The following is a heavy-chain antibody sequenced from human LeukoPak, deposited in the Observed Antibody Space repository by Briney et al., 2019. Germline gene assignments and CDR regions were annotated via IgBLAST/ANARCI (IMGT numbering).Heavy chain of an antibody. Sequence: PSETLSLTCAVYGGSFNAYYWSWIRQPPGKGLEWIGEINHSGSTNYNPSLKSRVTISVDTSKNQFSLKLSSVTAADTAVYYCARGHNKYDFWSGYYRGAEGYFDYWGQGTLVTVSS. J-gene: IGHJ4*02. CDR3: ARGHNKYDFWSGYYRGAEGYFDY. CDR1: GGSFNAYY. CDR2: INHSGST. V-gene: IGHV4-34*01. D-gene: IGHD3-3*01.